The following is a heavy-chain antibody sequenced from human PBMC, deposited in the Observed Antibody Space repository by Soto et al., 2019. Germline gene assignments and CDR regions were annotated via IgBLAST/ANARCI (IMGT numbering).Heavy chain of an antibody. D-gene: IGHD3-3*01. J-gene: IGHJ4*02. CDR2: ISSGGST. CDR3: ARDTFGGAYDFLQ. V-gene: IGHV3-66*01. Sequence: EVQLVESGGGLVQPGGSLRLSCAASGFTVSSFYMTWVRQAPGKGLQWVAVISSGGSTYYADSVKGRFTISRDNSQNTLYLEMNSLIAEEAAVYYCARDTFGGAYDFLQGGQGTLVTVSS. CDR1: GFTVSSFY.